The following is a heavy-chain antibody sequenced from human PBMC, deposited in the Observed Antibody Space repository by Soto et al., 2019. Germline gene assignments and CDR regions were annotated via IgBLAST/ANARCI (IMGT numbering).Heavy chain of an antibody. CDR2: VHHSGST. V-gene: IGHV4-4*02. CDR1: GGSISTNHW. CDR3: ARLYDSGGL. Sequence: QVQLQESGPGLVKPSGTLSLTCAVSGGSISTNHWWTWVRQPPGKGLEWIGEVHHSGSTNYNPSLXXRXTEXIDKSKNQFSLKVNFVTAADTAVYYCARLYDSGGLWGQGTLVTVSS. D-gene: IGHD3-10*01. J-gene: IGHJ4*02.